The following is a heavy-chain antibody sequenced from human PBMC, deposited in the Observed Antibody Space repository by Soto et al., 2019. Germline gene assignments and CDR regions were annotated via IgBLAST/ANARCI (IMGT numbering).Heavy chain of an antibody. J-gene: IGHJ6*02. CDR2: ISSSGSTI. CDR1: GFTFSSYE. D-gene: IGHD2-2*01. CDR3: ASGPEIVVVPAAIYGMDV. V-gene: IGHV3-48*03. Sequence: GGSLRLSCAASGFTFSSYEMNWVRQAPGKGLEWVSYISSSGSTIYYADSVKGRFTISRDNAKNSLYLQMNSLRAEDTAVYYCASGPEIVVVPAAIYGMDVWGQGTTVTVSS.